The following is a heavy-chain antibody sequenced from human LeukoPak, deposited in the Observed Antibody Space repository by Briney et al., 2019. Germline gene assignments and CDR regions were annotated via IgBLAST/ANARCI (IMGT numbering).Heavy chain of an antibody. CDR2: IIPIFGTA. CDR3: ARPFSGPGAFDI. CDR1: GGTFISYV. J-gene: IGHJ3*02. D-gene: IGHD6-19*01. Sequence: SVKVSCKASGGTFISYVISWVRQAPGQGLEWMGGIIPIFGTANYAQKFQGRVTITADESTSTAYMELSSLRSEDTAVYYCARPFSGPGAFDIWGQGTMVTVSS. V-gene: IGHV1-69*13.